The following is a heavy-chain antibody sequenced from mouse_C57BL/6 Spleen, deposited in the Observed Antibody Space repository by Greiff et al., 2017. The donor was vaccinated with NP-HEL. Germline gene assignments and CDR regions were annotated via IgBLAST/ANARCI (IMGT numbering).Heavy chain of an antibody. CDR3: ARDRNYGSSLAWFAY. Sequence: EVKVVESGGGLVKPGGSLKLSCAASGFTFSSYAMSWVRQTPEKRLEWVATISDGGSYTYYPDNVKGRFTISRDNAKNNLYLQMSHLKSEDTAMYYCARDRNYGSSLAWFAYWGQGTLVTVSA. D-gene: IGHD1-1*01. J-gene: IGHJ3*01. CDR2: ISDGGSYT. V-gene: IGHV5-4*01. CDR1: GFTFSSYA.